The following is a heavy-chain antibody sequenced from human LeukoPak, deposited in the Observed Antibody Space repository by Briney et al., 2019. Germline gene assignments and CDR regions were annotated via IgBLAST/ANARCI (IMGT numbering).Heavy chain of an antibody. CDR1: GGSISSGDYY. D-gene: IGHD3-10*01. CDR2: IYYSGST. Sequence: TPSQTLSLTCTVSGGSISSGDYYWSWIRQPPGKGLEWIGYIYYSGSTYYNPSLKSRVTISVDTSKNQFSLKLSSVTAADTAVYYCARDYSRGVRGVIAMGIDYWGQGTLVTVFS. V-gene: IGHV4-30-4*01. CDR3: ARDYSRGVRGVIAMGIDY. J-gene: IGHJ4*02.